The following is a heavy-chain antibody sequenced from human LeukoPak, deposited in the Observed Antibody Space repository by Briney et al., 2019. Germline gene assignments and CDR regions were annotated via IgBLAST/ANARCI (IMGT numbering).Heavy chain of an antibody. D-gene: IGHD6-19*01. Sequence: PGGSLRLSCAASGFTFSSYAMSWVRQAPGKGLEWVSAISGSGGSTYYADSVKGRFTISRDNSKNTLYLQMNSLRAEDTAVYYCANAVAGLGDFDYWGQRTLVTVSS. J-gene: IGHJ4*02. CDR1: GFTFSSYA. CDR3: ANAVAGLGDFDY. V-gene: IGHV3-23*01. CDR2: ISGSGGST.